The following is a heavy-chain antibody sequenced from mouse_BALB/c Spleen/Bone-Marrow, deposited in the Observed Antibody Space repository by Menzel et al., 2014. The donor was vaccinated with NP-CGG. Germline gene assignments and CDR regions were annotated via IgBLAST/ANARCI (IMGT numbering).Heavy chain of an antibody. D-gene: IGHD1-1*01. CDR2: IDPANGNT. CDR3: AKYRYYGSSYAMDY. V-gene: IGHV14-3*02. J-gene: IGHJ4*01. Sequence: EVNVVESGAELVKPGASVKLSCTASGFNIKDTYMHWVMQRPEQGLEWIGRIDPANGNTECDPKFQGKATITADTSSNTAYLQLSSLTSEDTAVYYCAKYRYYGSSYAMDYWGQGTSVTVSS. CDR1: GFNIKDTY.